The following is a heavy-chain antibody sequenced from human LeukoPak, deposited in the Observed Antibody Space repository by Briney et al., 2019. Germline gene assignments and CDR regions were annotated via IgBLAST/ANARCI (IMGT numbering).Heavy chain of an antibody. CDR2: INSISISM. D-gene: IGHD6-19*01. Sequence: GGSLRLSCAASGFTFSSYCMNWVREAPGRGLEWVSSINSISISMYYADSVEGRFTISRDNAKNTLYLQMNSLRAEHTAVYYCAREDSSGWYVGDYWGQGTLVTVSS. V-gene: IGHV3-21*06. CDR1: GFTFSSYC. J-gene: IGHJ4*02. CDR3: AREDSSGWYVGDY.